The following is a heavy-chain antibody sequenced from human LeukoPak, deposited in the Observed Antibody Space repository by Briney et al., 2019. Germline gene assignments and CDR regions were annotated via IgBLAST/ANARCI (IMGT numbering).Heavy chain of an antibody. CDR1: GFTFRDYA. CDR2: ISSSSSST. Sequence: GGSLRLSCSASGFTFRDYALSWLRQTPGKGLEWVSYISSSSSSTTYADSVKGRFTISRDNAKNSLYLQMNSLRGEDTAVYYCARLGSIAAAGTPDYWGQGTLVTVSS. V-gene: IGHV3-11*06. D-gene: IGHD6-13*01. CDR3: ARLGSIAAAGTPDY. J-gene: IGHJ4*02.